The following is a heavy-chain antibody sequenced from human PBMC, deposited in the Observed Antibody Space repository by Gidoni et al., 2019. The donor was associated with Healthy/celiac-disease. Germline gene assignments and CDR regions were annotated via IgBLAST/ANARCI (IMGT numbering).Heavy chain of an antibody. CDR2: IYPGDSDT. CDR3: ARRGWAAAGGDAFDI. D-gene: IGHD6-13*01. J-gene: IGHJ3*02. CDR1: GYSCTSYW. Sequence: EVQLVQSGAEVKKPGESLKISCKGSGYSCTSYWFGWVRQMPGKGLEWMGIIYPGDSDTRYSPSFQGQVTISADKSISTAYLQWSSLKASDTAMYYCARRGWAAAGGDAFDIWGQGTMVTVSS. V-gene: IGHV5-51*01.